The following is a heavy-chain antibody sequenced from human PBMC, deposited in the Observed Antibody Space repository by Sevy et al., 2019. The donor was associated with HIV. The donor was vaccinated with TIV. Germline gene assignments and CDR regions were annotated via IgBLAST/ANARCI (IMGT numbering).Heavy chain of an antibody. CDR3: ARAVLRYFDWSFDAFDI. Sequence: SETLSLTCTVSGGSISSSSYYWGWIRQPPGKGLEWIGSIYYSGSTYYNPSLKSRVTISVDTSKNQFSLKLSSVTAADTAVYYCARAVLRYFDWSFDAFDIWGQGTMVTVSS. D-gene: IGHD3-9*01. J-gene: IGHJ3*02. V-gene: IGHV4-39*01. CDR2: IYYSGST. CDR1: GGSISSSSYY.